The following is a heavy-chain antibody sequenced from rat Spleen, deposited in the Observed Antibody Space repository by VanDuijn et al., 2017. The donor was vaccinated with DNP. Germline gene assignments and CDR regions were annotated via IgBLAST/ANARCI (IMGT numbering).Heavy chain of an antibody. Sequence: QVQLKESGPGLVQPSQTLSLTCTVSGFSLTSYDLSWVRQPPGKGLEWIGAMWSGGTTDYNSTLKSRLSISRDTSKSQVLLKMNGLQTEDTAMYFCARSSYGYNRNWFAYWGQGTLVTVSS. V-gene: IGHV2-15*01. CDR1: GFSLTSYD. D-gene: IGHD1-9*01. CDR3: ARSSYGYNRNWFAY. J-gene: IGHJ3*01. CDR2: MWSGGTT.